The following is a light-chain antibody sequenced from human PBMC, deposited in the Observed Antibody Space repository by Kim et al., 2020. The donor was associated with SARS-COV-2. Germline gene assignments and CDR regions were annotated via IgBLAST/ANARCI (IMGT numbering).Light chain of an antibody. V-gene: IGKV3-15*01. CDR1: TTISIK. CDR3: QQSKNWASWT. Sequence: SPRERATPSATGSTTISIKLVWDQHKPEPAPRLLIYVATASDTAIRDRFSGSGSETDFALTITILRSEDFAVYYCQQSKNWASWTFGQGTKVDIK. J-gene: IGKJ1*01. CDR2: VAT.